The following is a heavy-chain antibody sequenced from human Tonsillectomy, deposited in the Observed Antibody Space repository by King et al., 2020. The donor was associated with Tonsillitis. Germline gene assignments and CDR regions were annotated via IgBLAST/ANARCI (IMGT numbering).Heavy chain of an antibody. V-gene: IGHV3-43*01. Sequence: VQLVESGGVVVQPGGSLRLSCAASGFTFDDYTMHWVRHAPGKGLEWVSLISWDGGSTNYVDSVKGRFTISRDNSKNSLYLQMNSLRTEDTALYYCVKVGYSSGSFWFDPWGQGTLVTVSS. CDR3: VKVGYSSGSFWFDP. CDR2: ISWDGGST. J-gene: IGHJ5*02. D-gene: IGHD6-19*01. CDR1: GFTFDDYT.